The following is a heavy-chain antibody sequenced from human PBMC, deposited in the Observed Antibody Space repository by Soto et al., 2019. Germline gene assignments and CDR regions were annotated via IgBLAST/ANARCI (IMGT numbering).Heavy chain of an antibody. D-gene: IGHD6-6*01. CDR3: ARPEYSSSSYGMDV. V-gene: IGHV3-48*02. J-gene: IGHJ6*02. Sequence: EVQLVESGGGLVQPGGSLRLSCAASGFTFSSYSMNWVRQAPGKGLEWVSYISSSSSTIYYADSVKGRFTITRENAKNSLYLQMNSRRDEDTAVYYCARPEYSSSSYGMDVWGQGTTVTVSS. CDR2: ISSSSSTI. CDR1: GFTFSSYS.